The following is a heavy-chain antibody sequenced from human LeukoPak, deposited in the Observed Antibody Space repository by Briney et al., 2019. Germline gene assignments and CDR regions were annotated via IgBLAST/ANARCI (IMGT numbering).Heavy chain of an antibody. CDR3: ARGGEGTENYGYVWGSYPFDY. Sequence: GASVKVSCKASGYTFTSYGISWVRQAPGQGLEWMGWISAYNGNTNYAQKLQGRVTMTTDTSTSTAYMELRSLRSDDTAVYYCARGGEGTENYGYVWGSYPFDYWGQGTLVTVSS. CDR2: ISAYNGNT. V-gene: IGHV1-18*01. J-gene: IGHJ4*02. CDR1: GYTFTSYG. D-gene: IGHD3-16*01.